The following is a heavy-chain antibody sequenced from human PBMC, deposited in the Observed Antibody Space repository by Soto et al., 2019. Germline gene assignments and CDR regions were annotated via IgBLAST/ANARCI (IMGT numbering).Heavy chain of an antibody. Sequence: GGSLRLSCAASGFTFSSYSMNWVRQAPGKGLEWVSYISSSSSTIYYADSVKGRFTISRDNAKNSLYLQMNSLRAEDTDVYYCARDYYGSGSYPLYFDYWGQGTLVTVSS. V-gene: IGHV3-48*04. CDR1: GFTFSSYS. D-gene: IGHD3-10*01. CDR3: ARDYYGSGSYPLYFDY. CDR2: ISSSSSTI. J-gene: IGHJ4*02.